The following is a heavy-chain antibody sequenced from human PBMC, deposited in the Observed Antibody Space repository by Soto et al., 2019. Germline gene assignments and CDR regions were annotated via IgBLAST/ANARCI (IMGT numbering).Heavy chain of an antibody. D-gene: IGHD6-6*01. J-gene: IGHJ4*02. CDR3: ARDVWGQLVSPPFDY. V-gene: IGHV1-18*04. CDR1: GYTFTSYG. CDR2: ISAYNGNT. Sequence: QVQLVQSGAEVKKPGASVKVSCKASGYTFTSYGISWVRQAPGRGLEWMGWISAYNGNTNYAQKLQGRVTMTTDTSTSTAYMELRSLRSDDTAVYYCARDVWGQLVSPPFDYWGQGTLVTVSS.